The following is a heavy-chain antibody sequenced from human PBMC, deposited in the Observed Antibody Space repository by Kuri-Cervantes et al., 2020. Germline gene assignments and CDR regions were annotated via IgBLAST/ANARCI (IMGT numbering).Heavy chain of an antibody. CDR1: GFTFSSYS. V-gene: IGHV3-21*01. CDR3: ARDNAVEMYSSSWYTFDY. CDR2: ISSSSSYI. Sequence: SCPASGFTFSSYSMNWVRQAPGKGLEWVSSISSSSSYIYYAYSVKGRFTISRDNAKNSLYLQMNSLRAEDTSVYYCARDNAVEMYSSSWYTFDYWGQGTLVTVSS. D-gene: IGHD6-13*01. J-gene: IGHJ4*02.